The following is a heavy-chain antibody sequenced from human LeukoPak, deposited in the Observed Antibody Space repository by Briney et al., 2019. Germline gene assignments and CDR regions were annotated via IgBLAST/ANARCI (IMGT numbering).Heavy chain of an antibody. V-gene: IGHV4-39*07. Sequence: SETLSLTCTVSGGSISSSSYYWGWIRQPPGKGLEWIGSIHYSGSTNYNPPLKSRVTISVDTSKNQFSLKLSSVTAADTAVYYCARGYCSGGSCYSYYYYNYMDVWGKGTTVTVSS. CDR1: GGSISSSSYY. D-gene: IGHD2-15*01. CDR2: IHYSGST. J-gene: IGHJ6*03. CDR3: ARGYCSGGSCYSYYYYNYMDV.